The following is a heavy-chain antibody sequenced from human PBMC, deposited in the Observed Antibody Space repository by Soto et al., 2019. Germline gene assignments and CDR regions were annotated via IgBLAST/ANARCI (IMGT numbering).Heavy chain of an antibody. Sequence: QVQLQESGPGLVKPSQTLSLTCTVSGGSISSGGYYWSWIRQHPGKGLEWIGYIYYSGSTYYNPSLKNRVTISVDTSKNQFSLKLSSVTAADTAVYYCARARVVVVPASSGGDYYYCGMDVWGQGTTVTVSS. CDR3: ARARVVVVPASSGGDYYYCGMDV. CDR2: IYYSGST. J-gene: IGHJ6*02. D-gene: IGHD2-2*01. V-gene: IGHV4-31*03. CDR1: GGSISSGGYY.